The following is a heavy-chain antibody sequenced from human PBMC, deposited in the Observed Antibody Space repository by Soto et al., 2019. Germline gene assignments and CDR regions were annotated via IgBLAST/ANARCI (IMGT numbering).Heavy chain of an antibody. CDR2: INHSGST. V-gene: IGHV4-34*01. J-gene: IGHJ4*02. Sequence: SETLSLTCAVYGGSFSGYYWSWIRQPPGKGLEWIGEINHSGSTNYNPSLKSRVTISVDTSKNQFSLKLSSVTAADTAVYYCARSWLPFRFDYWGQGTLVTVSS. CDR3: ARSWLPFRFDY. D-gene: IGHD5-12*01. CDR1: GGSFSGYY.